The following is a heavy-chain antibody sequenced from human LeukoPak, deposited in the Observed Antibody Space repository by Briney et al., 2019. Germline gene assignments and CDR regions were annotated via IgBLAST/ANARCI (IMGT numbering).Heavy chain of an antibody. CDR2: IYYSGST. CDR1: GGSISSSSYY. CDR3: ARLPTHLTMVRVIKEKDAFDI. J-gene: IGHJ3*02. D-gene: IGHD3-10*01. V-gene: IGHV4-39*01. Sequence: PSETLSLTCTVSGGSISSSSYYWGWIRQPPGKGLEWIGSIYYSGSTYYNPSLKSRVTISVDTSKNQFSLKLSSVTAADTAVYYCARLPTHLTMVRVIKEKDAFDIWGQGTMVTVSS.